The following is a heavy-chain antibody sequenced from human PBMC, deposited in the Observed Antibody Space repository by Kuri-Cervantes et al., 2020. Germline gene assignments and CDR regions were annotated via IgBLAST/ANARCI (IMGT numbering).Heavy chain of an antibody. CDR1: GGTFSSYA. V-gene: IGHV1-69*13. CDR3: ARDGKAVAGLDY. J-gene: IGHJ4*02. CDR2: IIPIFGTA. D-gene: IGHD6-19*01. Sequence: SVKVSCKASGGTFSSYAISWVRQAPGQGLEWMGGIIPIFGTANYAQKFQGRVTITADESTSTAYMELSSLRAEDTAVYYCARDGKAVAGLDYWGQGTLVTVSS.